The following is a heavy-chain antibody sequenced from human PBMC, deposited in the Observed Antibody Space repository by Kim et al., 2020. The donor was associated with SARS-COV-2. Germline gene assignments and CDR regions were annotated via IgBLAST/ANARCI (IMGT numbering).Heavy chain of an antibody. CDR3: ARQHGLLWFGEFPPFDY. D-gene: IGHD3-10*01. Sequence: SETLSLTCTVSGGSISSSSYYWGWIRQPPGKGLEWIGSIYYSGSTYYNPSLKSRVTISVDTSKNQFSLKLSSVTAADTAVYYCARQHGLLWFGEFPPFDYWGQGTLVTVSS. CDR2: IYYSGST. J-gene: IGHJ4*02. CDR1: GGSISSSSYY. V-gene: IGHV4-39*01.